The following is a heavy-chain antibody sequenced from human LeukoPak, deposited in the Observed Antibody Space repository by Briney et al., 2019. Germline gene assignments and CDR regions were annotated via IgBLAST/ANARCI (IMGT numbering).Heavy chain of an antibody. CDR1: GFIFSNYA. Sequence: GGSLRLSCAASGFIFSNYAMTWVRQAPGQGLQWASTITSGGQTYYADSVKSRFTIPRDNSKNTLYLQMNSLRAEDTAVYQCAKYCSGGNCYSGLYWGQGTLVTVSS. V-gene: IGHV3-23*01. CDR3: AKYCSGGNCYSGLY. J-gene: IGHJ4*02. CDR2: ITSGGQT. D-gene: IGHD2-15*01.